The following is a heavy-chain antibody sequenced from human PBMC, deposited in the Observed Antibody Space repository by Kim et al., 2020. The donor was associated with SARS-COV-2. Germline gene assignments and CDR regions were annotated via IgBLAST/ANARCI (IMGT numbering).Heavy chain of an antibody. D-gene: IGHD1-26*01. CDR2: IYYSGST. CDR1: GGSISSYY. J-gene: IGHJ3*02. CDR3: ARAIVSGSYRNAFDI. V-gene: IGHV4-59*01. Sequence: SETLSLTCTVSGGSISSYYWSWIRQPPGKGLEWIGYIYYSGSTNYNPSLKSRVTISVDTSKNQFSLKLSSVTAADTAVYYCARAIVSGSYRNAFDIWGQGTMVTVSS.